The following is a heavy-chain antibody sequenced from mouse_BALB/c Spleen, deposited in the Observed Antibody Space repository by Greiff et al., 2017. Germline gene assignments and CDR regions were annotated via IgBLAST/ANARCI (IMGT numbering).Heavy chain of an antibody. V-gene: IGHV1-69*02. CDR1: GYTFTSYW. J-gene: IGHJ4*01. CDR2: IYPSDSYT. Sequence: VQLQQPGAELVRPGASVKLSCKASGYTFTSYWINWVKQRPGQGLEWIGNIYPSDSYTNYNQKFKDKATLTVDKSSSTAYMQLSRPTSEDSAVYYCTRYYYAMDYWGQGTSVTVSS. CDR3: TRYYYAMDY.